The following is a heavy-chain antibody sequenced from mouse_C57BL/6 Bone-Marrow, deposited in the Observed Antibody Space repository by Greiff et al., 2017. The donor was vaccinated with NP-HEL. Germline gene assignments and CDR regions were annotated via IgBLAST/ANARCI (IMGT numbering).Heavy chain of an antibody. CDR3: TTPGSSYGFAY. V-gene: IGHV14-4*01. D-gene: IGHD1-1*01. Sequence: VQLKESGAELVRPGASVKLSCTASGFNIKDDYMHWVKQRPEQGLEWIGWIDPENGDTEYASKFQGKATITADTSSNTAYLQLSSLTSEDTAVYYCTTPGSSYGFAYWGQGTLVTVSA. CDR1: GFNIKDDY. J-gene: IGHJ3*01. CDR2: IDPENGDT.